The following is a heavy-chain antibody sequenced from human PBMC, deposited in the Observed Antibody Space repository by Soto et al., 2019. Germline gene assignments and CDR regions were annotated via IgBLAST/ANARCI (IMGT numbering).Heavy chain of an antibody. Sequence: PGGSLRLSCAASGFTVSSNYMSWVRQAPGKGLEWVSVIYSGDSTYYADSVKGRFTISRDNSKNTLYLQINSLRAEDTAVYFCARDCSGGSCYPGMDVWGQGTTVTVSS. V-gene: IGHV3-53*01. CDR2: IYSGDST. J-gene: IGHJ6*02. CDR1: GFTVSSNY. CDR3: ARDCSGGSCYPGMDV. D-gene: IGHD2-15*01.